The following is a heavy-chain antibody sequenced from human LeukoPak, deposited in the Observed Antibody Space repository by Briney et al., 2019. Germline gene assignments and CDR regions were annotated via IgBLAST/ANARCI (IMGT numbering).Heavy chain of an antibody. CDR2: TDPNSGGT. D-gene: IGHD5-18*01. V-gene: IGHV1-2*06. Sequence: ASVKVSCKASGFSFTGYFMHWVRQAPGQGPEWMGRTDPNSGGTNYALKFQGRVTMTRDTPITTAYMDLSRLRSDDTAVYHCARGPHDTAYYFDQWGQGTLVTVSS. CDR3: ARGPHDTAYYFDQ. J-gene: IGHJ4*02. CDR1: GFSFTGYF.